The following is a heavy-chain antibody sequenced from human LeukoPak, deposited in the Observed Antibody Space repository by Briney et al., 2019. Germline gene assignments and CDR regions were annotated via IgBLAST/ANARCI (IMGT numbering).Heavy chain of an antibody. CDR3: AREGGYSGPYYYYYGMDV. V-gene: IGHV6-1*01. J-gene: IGHJ6*02. CDR1: GDSVSSNSAA. Sequence: SQTLSLTCAISGDSVSSNSAAWNWIRQSPSRGLEWLGRTYYRSKWYNDYAVSVKSRITINPDTSKNQFSLQLNSVTPEDTAVYYCAREGGYSGPYYYYYGMDVWGQGTTVTVSS. CDR2: TYYRSKWYN. D-gene: IGHD5-12*01.